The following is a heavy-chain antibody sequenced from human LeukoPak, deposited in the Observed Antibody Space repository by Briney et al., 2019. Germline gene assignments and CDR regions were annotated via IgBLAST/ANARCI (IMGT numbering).Heavy chain of an antibody. CDR3: ARDQEGFDY. CDR2: IYPRDGST. V-gene: IGHV1-46*01. Sequence: GASVKVSCKASGYTFTSNYIHRVRQAPGQGLEWMGMIYPRDGSTSYAQKFQGRVTVTRGTSTSTVHMELSGLRSEDTAVYYCARDQEGFDYWGQGTLVTVSS. J-gene: IGHJ4*02. CDR1: GYTFTSNY.